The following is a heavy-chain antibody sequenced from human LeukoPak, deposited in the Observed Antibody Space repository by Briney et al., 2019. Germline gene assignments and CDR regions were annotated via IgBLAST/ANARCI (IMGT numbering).Heavy chain of an antibody. J-gene: IGHJ4*02. D-gene: IGHD3-10*01. V-gene: IGHV4-59*01. CDR3: ARERYYYGSGSYPRFGNYFDY. Sequence: PSETLSLTCTVSGGSISSYYWSWIRQPPGKGLEWIGYIYYSGSTNYNPSLKSRVTISVDTSKNQFSLKLSSVTAADTAVYYCARERYYYGSGSYPRFGNYFDYWGQGTLVTVSS. CDR2: IYYSGST. CDR1: GGSISSYY.